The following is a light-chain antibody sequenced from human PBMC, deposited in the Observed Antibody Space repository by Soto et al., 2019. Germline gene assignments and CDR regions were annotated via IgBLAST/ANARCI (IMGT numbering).Light chain of an antibody. V-gene: IGKV3-15*01. CDR1: QSLSSN. CDR3: QQYNNWWT. Sequence: DIVLTQTPGTLSLSPGERATLSCRASQSLSSNLAWYQQKPGQAPRLLIYGASTRATGIPARFTGSGSGTEFTLTISSLQFDDSAVYYCQQYNNWWTFGQGTKVDIK. J-gene: IGKJ1*01. CDR2: GAS.